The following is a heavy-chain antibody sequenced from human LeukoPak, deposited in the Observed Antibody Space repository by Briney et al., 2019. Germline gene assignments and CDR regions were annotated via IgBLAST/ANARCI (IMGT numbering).Heavy chain of an antibody. CDR2: ISYDGSNK. CDR1: GFTFSRYA. D-gene: IGHD6-19*01. Sequence: PGRSLRLSCAASGFTFSRYAMHWVRQAPGKGLEWVAVISYDGSNKYYADSVKGRFTISRDNSKHTLFLQMNSLRAEDTALYYCARGSDGWFAFDYWGQGILVTVSS. V-gene: IGHV3-30*14. J-gene: IGHJ4*02. CDR3: ARGSDGWFAFDY.